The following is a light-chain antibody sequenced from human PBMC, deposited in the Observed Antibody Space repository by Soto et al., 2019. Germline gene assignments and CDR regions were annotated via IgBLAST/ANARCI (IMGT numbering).Light chain of an antibody. Sequence: QMTQSPSTLSASVGDRVTITCRASQSISSWLAWYQQKPGKAPKLLIYDASSLESGVPSRFGGSGSGTEFTLTISSLQPDDFATYYCQQYNSYSGTFGQGTKV. V-gene: IGKV1-5*01. CDR3: QQYNSYSGT. CDR2: DAS. J-gene: IGKJ1*01. CDR1: QSISSW.